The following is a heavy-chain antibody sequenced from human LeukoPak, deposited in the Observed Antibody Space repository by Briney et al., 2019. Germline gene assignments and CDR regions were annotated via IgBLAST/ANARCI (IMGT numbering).Heavy chain of an antibody. Sequence: ASVTVSFTASGYTFTGYYMHWVRQAPGQGLARMGWINPNSGGTNYTQKFQGRVTMTRDNANSTAYMELRRQRSDDTAVYYCARRLVLLLDLGYWGQGTLVTVSS. CDR1: GYTFTGYY. CDR2: INPNSGGT. CDR3: ARRLVLLLDLGY. V-gene: IGHV1-2*02. J-gene: IGHJ4*02. D-gene: IGHD3-10*01.